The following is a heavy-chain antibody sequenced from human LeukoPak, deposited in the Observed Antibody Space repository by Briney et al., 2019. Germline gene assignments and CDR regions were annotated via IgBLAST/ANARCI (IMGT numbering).Heavy chain of an antibody. Sequence: SETLSLTCAVYGGSFSGYYWSWIRQPPGKGLEWIGEINHSGSTNYNPSLKSRVTISVDTSKNQFSLKLSSVTAADTAAYYCARDYYGSGSHPFDYWGQGTLVTVSS. J-gene: IGHJ4*02. CDR1: GGSFSGYY. D-gene: IGHD3-10*01. V-gene: IGHV4-34*01. CDR3: ARDYYGSGSHPFDY. CDR2: INHSGST.